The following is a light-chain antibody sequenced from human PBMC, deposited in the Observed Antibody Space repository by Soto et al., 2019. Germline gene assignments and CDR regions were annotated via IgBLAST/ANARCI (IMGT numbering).Light chain of an antibody. Sequence: DIQMTQSPSSVSAYVGDRVTITCRASQGISSWLVWYQQKPGKAPNLLIYAAQSLQSGVPSRFSGSGSGTDFSLTISGLQPEDSATYYCLQDNSFPRTFGGGTKVQIK. CDR2: AAQ. J-gene: IGKJ4*01. CDR1: QGISSW. CDR3: LQDNSFPRT. V-gene: IGKV1-12*01.